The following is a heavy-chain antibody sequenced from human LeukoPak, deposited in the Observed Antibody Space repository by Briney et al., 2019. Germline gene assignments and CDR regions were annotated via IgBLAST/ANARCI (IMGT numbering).Heavy chain of an antibody. V-gene: IGHV1-2*02. CDR2: IIPNNGGT. J-gene: IGHJ3*02. D-gene: IGHD2-21*02. CDR3: ARGVLLQGRGAFDI. Sequence: GSVEVSCKASGYTFSVYYIHWMRQAPGQGLEWMGWIIPNNGGTNYAQKFQDRVTMTRDKSISTAYMALSSLTDDDTAVYYCARGVLLQGRGAFDIWGQGTMVTVSS. CDR1: GYTFSVYY.